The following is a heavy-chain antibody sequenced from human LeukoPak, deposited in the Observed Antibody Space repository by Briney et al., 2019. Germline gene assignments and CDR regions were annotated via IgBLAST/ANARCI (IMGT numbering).Heavy chain of an antibody. J-gene: IGHJ4*02. V-gene: IGHV4-59*01. Sequence: SETLSLTCTVSGGSISSYYWSWIRQPPGKGLEWIGYIYYSGSTNYNPSLKSRVTISVDTSKNQFSLKLSSVTAVDTAVYYCARAGYSSSWYLGFDYWGQGTLVTVSS. D-gene: IGHD6-13*01. CDR3: ARAGYSSSWYLGFDY. CDR1: GGSISSYY. CDR2: IYYSGST.